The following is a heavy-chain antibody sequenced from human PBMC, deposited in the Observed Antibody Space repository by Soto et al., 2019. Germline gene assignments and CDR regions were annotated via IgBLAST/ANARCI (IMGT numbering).Heavy chain of an antibody. V-gene: IGHV1-2*02. CDR3: GRGRSGQIVVFY. CDR1: GYTFTGHY. D-gene: IGHD1-26*01. CDR2: IGPGSGAT. Sequence: ASVKVSCKASGYTFTGHYIHWLRQAPEQGPEWMGEIGPGSGATRYAQRFQGRVTMTRDMSITTVYMELNNLSPDGTAVYYCGRGRSGQIVVFYWGQGTPVTVSS. J-gene: IGHJ4*02.